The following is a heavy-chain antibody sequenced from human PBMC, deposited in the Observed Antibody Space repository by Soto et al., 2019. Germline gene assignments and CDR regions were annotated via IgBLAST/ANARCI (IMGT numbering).Heavy chain of an antibody. D-gene: IGHD4-17*01. V-gene: IGHV3-9*01. Sequence: EVLLVESGGGLVQPDRPLRLSCAASGFNFENYDMHWVRQAPGKGLEWVSGISWNSGQLDYAGSVRGRFTISRDNGKNSLYLEMNSLRPDDTALYFCAKDKSTGEYSYYRYMDVWGRGTTVIVSS. CDR3: AKDKSTGEYSYYRYMDV. J-gene: IGHJ6*03. CDR1: GFNFENYD. CDR2: ISWNSGQL.